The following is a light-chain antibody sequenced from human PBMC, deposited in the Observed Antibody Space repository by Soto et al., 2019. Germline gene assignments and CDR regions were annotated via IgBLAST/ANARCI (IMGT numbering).Light chain of an antibody. CDR2: DAS. V-gene: IGKV1D-16*01. Sequence: DIQMTQSPSSVSASVGDRVTITCRASQGISSWLAWYQQKPEKAPKLVIYDASSLQSGVPSRFSGSGSGTDFTLTISSLQSEDFAVYYCQQYGSSLFTFGPGTKVDIK. CDR3: QQYGSSLFT. J-gene: IGKJ3*01. CDR1: QGISSW.